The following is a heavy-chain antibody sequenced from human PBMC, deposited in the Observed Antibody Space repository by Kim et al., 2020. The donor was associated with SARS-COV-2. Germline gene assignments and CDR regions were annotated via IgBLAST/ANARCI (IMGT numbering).Heavy chain of an antibody. CDR2: ISGSGDST. D-gene: IGHD3-10*01. J-gene: IGHJ4*02. CDR1: GFTFSSYA. CDR3: AKDVGGGSAY. Sequence: GGSLRLFCAASGFTFSSYAMSWVRQAPGKGLEWVSTISGSGDSTYYADSVKGRFTIFRDEAKSTLYLQMNSLTAEDTAVYYCAKDVGGGSAYWGQGTLVTVSS. V-gene: IGHV3-23*01.